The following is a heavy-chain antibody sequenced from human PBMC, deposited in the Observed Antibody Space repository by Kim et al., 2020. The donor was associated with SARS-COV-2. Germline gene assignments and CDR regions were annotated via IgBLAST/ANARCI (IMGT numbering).Heavy chain of an antibody. J-gene: IGHJ4*02. D-gene: IGHD5-18*01. V-gene: IGHV4-59*08. CDR2: IFYSGST. CDR3: ATGIHSYGPNYFDY. CDR1: GASISTYY. Sequence: SETLSLTCTVSGASISTYYWSWIRQPPGKGLEWIGYIFYSGSTNYNPSLKSRVTISVDTSEKQFSLKLSSVTAADTAIYYCATGIHSYGPNYFDYWGQGTLVTVSS.